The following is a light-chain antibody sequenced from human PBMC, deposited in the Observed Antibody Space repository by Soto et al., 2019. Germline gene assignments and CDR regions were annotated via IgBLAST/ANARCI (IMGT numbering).Light chain of an antibody. J-gene: IGKJ5*01. CDR3: QQYDDLPIT. Sequence: DIQMTQAPSSLSASVGDRVTITCQASQDISNLLNWYQQKPGKAPKLLIYDASNLETGVPSRFSGTGSGTDFTFTISSLQPEDIATYYCQQYDDLPITFGLGTRLEIK. CDR1: QDISNL. CDR2: DAS. V-gene: IGKV1-33*01.